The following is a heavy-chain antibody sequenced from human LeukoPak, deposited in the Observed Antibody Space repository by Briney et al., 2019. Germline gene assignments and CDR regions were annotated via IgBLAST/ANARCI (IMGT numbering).Heavy chain of an antibody. V-gene: IGHV5-51*01. CDR3: ARASYVASPGGQLRD. CDR2: IYPGDSDT. CDR1: GYSFTSYW. J-gene: IGHJ4*02. Sequence: GESLKISCKGSGYSFTSYWIGWVRQMPGKGLEWMGIIYPGDSDTRYSPSFQGQVTISADKSISTAYLQWSSLKASDTAMYYCARASYVASPGGQLRDWGQGTLVTVSS. D-gene: IGHD1-1*01.